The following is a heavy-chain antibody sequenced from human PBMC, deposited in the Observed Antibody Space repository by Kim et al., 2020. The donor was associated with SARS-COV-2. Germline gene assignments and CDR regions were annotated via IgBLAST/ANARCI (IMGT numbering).Heavy chain of an antibody. V-gene: IGHV1-18*01. D-gene: IGHD3-22*01. Sequence: ASVKVSCKASGYTFTSHGISWVRQAPGQWLEWMGWISGYNGDKNYAQKFQGRVTMTTDTSMSTAYMELRSLRSDDTAMYYCARGDPITMMPLFDYWGQGTLVTVSS. CDR2: ISGYNGDK. CDR1: GYTFTSHG. CDR3: ARGDPITMMPLFDY. J-gene: IGHJ4*02.